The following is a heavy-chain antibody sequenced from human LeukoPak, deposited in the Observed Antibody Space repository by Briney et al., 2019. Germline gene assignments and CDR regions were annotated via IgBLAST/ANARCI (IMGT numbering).Heavy chain of an antibody. D-gene: IGHD5-24*01. Sequence: PSETLSLTCTVSGGSISSSSYYWGWIRQPPGKGLEWIGSIYYSGSTYYNPSLKSRVTISVDTSKNQFSLKLSSVTAADTAVYYCARDRGMATIFSLGLSWFDPWGQGTLVTVSS. CDR1: GGSISSSSYY. CDR3: ARDRGMATIFSLGLSWFDP. J-gene: IGHJ5*02. CDR2: IYYSGST. V-gene: IGHV4-39*07.